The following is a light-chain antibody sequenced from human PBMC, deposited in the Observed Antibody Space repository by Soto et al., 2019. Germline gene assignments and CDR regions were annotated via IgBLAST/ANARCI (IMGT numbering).Light chain of an antibody. CDR2: GAS. J-gene: IGKJ1*01. CDR1: XXIXSNS. V-gene: IGKV3-20*01. CDR3: QQYDSSPRT. Sequence: DIVLTQSPGTLSLSPGERATLSCRXXXXIXSNSLAWYQQRPGQAPRLLIYGASSRATGIPDRFSGGGSGTDFTLTIRLEPEDFAVYYCQQYDSSPRTFGQGTKVEIK.